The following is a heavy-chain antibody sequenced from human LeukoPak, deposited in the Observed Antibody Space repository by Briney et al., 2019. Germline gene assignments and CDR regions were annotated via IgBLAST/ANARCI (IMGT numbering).Heavy chain of an antibody. CDR3: ARAAFMTTVVTPFDY. V-gene: IGHV1-2*02. CDR1: GYTFTDYY. J-gene: IGHJ4*02. Sequence: ASVKVSCKASGYTFTDYYLHWVRQAPGQGFEWMGWINPNSGGTNYAQKFQGRVTMTRATSISTAYMELSRLRSDDTAVYYCARAAFMTTVVTPFDYWGQGTLVTVSS. CDR2: INPNSGGT. D-gene: IGHD4-23*01.